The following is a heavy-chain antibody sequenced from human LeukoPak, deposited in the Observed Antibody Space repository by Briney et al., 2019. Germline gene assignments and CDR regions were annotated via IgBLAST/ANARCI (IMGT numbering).Heavy chain of an antibody. J-gene: IGHJ4*02. CDR3: ARGGWSLDY. CDR2: VYYSGNT. V-gene: IGHV4-59*01. D-gene: IGHD6-19*01. Sequence: SETLSLTCTVSGGSISPSYWSWLRQPPGKGLEWIGYVYYSGNTDYNPSLKSRVTISVDTSKNQFSLKLSSVTAADTAVYFCARGGWSLDYWGQGTLVTVSS. CDR1: GGSISPSY.